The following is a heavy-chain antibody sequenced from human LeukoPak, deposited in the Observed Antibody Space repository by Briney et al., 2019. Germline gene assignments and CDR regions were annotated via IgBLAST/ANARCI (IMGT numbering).Heavy chain of an antibody. V-gene: IGHV4-34*01. Sequence: PSETLSLTCAVYGGSFSGYYWSWIRQPPGKGLEWIGEINHSGSTNYNPSLKSRVTISVDTSKNQFSLKLSSVTAADTAVYYCARQSYYYDSSGYEIAYFDYWGQGTLVTVSS. CDR2: INHSGST. CDR1: GGSFSGYY. J-gene: IGHJ4*02. CDR3: ARQSYYYDSSGYEIAYFDY. D-gene: IGHD3-22*01.